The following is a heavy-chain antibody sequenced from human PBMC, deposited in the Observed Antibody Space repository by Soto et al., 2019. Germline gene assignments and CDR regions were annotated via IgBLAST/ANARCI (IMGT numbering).Heavy chain of an antibody. D-gene: IGHD5-12*01. CDR3: ARLPTNNPVDY. V-gene: IGHV5-51*01. J-gene: IGHJ4*02. CDR2: IYPGDSDT. CDR1: GYSFTSYW. Sequence: GESLKISCKGSGYSFTSYWIGWVRPMPGKGPEWIGIIYPGDSDTRYSPSFQGQVTISADKSISTAYLQWSSLKASDTAMYYCARLPTNNPVDYWGQGTLVTVSS.